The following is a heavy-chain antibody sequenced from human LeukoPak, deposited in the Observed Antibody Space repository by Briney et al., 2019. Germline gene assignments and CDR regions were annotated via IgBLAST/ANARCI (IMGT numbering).Heavy chain of an antibody. CDR1: GFTFDDYA. V-gene: IGHV3-9*01. CDR2: ISWNSGSI. Sequence: GGSLRLSCAASGFTFDDYAMHWVRQAPGKGPEWVSGISWNSGSIGYADSVKGRFTISRDNAKNSLYLQMNSLRAEDTALYYCAATPDSGSHDWFDPWGQGTLVTVSS. J-gene: IGHJ5*02. CDR3: AATPDSGSHDWFDP. D-gene: IGHD1-26*01.